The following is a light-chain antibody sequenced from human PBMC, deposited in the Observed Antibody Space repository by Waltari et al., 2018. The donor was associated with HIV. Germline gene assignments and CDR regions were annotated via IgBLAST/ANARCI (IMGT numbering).Light chain of an antibody. CDR1: SSNIGSNP. CDR3: AAWDDSLNGHVL. Sequence: QSVLTQPPSASGTPGQRVTFSCSGSSSNIGSNPVAWYQKLPGTAPRLLIYNNNQRPAGCPDRFSDSKAGTSAALATSGLQSEDEADYYGAAWDDSLNGHVLFGGGTKLTVL. V-gene: IGLV1-44*01. J-gene: IGLJ2*01. CDR2: NNN.